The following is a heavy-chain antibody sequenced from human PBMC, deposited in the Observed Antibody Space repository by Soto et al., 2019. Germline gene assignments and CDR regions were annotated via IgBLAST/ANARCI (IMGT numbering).Heavy chain of an antibody. V-gene: IGHV3-33*01. Sequence: QGQLVESGGGVVQPGRSLRLSCVASGFTFRSHGMHWFRQAPGKGLAWVTSIWYDATNKYYADSVKGRFTISRDHSTNILYLQTNSLRVKDTAMYYCGRDGVDGDYDSRDICGQGTMVSVSS. J-gene: IGHJ3*02. D-gene: IGHD4-17*01. CDR1: GFTFRSHG. CDR3: GRDGVDGDYDSRDI. CDR2: IWYDATNK.